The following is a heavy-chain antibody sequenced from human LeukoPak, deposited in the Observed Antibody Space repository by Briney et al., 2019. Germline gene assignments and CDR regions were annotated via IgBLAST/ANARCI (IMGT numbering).Heavy chain of an antibody. V-gene: IGHV4-4*07. Sequence: SETLSITCTVSGGSISSYYWSWIRQPAGKGLEWIGRIYTSGSTNYNPSLKSRVTISVDKSKNQFSLKLSSVTAADTAVYYCARDLTATMGYCSSTSCPHDAFDIWGQGTMVTVSS. CDR2: IYTSGST. CDR3: ARDLTATMGYCSSTSCPHDAFDI. D-gene: IGHD2-2*01. J-gene: IGHJ3*02. CDR1: GGSISSYY.